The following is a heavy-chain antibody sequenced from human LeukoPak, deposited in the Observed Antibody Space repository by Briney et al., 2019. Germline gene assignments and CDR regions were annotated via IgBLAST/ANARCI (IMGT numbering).Heavy chain of an antibody. CDR3: ARSLYTSWPGGAFDI. CDR1: VFTFSSYW. D-gene: IGHD2-2*01. J-gene: IGHJ3*02. V-gene: IGHV3-7*01. Sequence: GGSLSLSCAASVFTFSSYWMKWVRQPPAKGLEGVANINQDGSAKYYADSVRDRFTITRDNAKNSLFLEMNSLGGEDTALYYCARSLYTSWPGGAFDIWGQGTMVTVS. CDR2: INQDGSAK.